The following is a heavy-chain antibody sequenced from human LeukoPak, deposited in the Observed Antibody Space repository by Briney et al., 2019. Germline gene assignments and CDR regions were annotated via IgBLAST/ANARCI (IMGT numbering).Heavy chain of an antibody. V-gene: IGHV4-4*02. CDR3: TRDSGTTGEVKFDP. D-gene: IGHD3-10*01. CDR2: IYHSGST. CDR1: GGSISSSNW. J-gene: IGHJ5*02. Sequence: SETLSLTCAVSGGSISSSNWWSWVRRPPGKGLEWIGEIYHSGSTNYNPSLKSRVTISVDTSKNEFSLKMSSVTAADTAVYYCTRDSGTTGEVKFDPWGQGTLVAVSS.